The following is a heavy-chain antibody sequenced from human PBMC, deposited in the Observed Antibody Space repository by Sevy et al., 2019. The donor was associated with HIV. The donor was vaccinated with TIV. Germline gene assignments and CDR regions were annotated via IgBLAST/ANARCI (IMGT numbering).Heavy chain of an antibody. J-gene: IGHJ4*02. CDR1: GGSISSGDYY. CDR2: IYYSGST. D-gene: IGHD5-12*01. V-gene: IGHV4-30-4*01. CDR3: ASSESGWLQLKLDY. Sequence: SETLSLTCTVSGGSISSGDYYWSWIRQPPGKGLEWIGYIYYSGSTYYNPSLKSRVTISVDTSKNQFSLKLSSVTAADTAVYYCASSESGWLQLKLDYWGQGTLVTVSS.